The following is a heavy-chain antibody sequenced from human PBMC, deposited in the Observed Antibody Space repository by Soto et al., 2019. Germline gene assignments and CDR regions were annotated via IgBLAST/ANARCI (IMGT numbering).Heavy chain of an antibody. J-gene: IGHJ4*02. CDR1: GFMLGSYW. Sequence: PGGSLRLSCVASGFMLGSYWMTWVRHAPGKGLEWVANIKRDGSEKYYVDSVKGRFTISRDNADNSLFLHMSSLRADDTAVYYCARVRATDYEIDYWGQGALVTVSS. CDR2: IKRDGSEK. D-gene: IGHD4-17*01. CDR3: ARVRATDYEIDY. V-gene: IGHV3-7*03.